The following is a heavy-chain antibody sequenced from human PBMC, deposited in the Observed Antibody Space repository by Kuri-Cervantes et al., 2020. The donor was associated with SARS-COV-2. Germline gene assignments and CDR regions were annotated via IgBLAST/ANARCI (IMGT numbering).Heavy chain of an antibody. CDR3: ARIRGCHERAGGLYYGMDV. CDR1: GGSISSYYW. D-gene: IGHD3-16*01. J-gene: IGHJ6*02. CDR2: IDWDDDK. Sequence: TLSLTCTVSGGSISSYYWSWIRQPPGKALEWLAPIDWDDDKYYSTSLKTRLTIPKDTSKNQVVLTMTNMDPVDTATYYCARIRGCHERAGGLYYGMDVWGQGTTVTVSS. V-gene: IGHV2-70*18.